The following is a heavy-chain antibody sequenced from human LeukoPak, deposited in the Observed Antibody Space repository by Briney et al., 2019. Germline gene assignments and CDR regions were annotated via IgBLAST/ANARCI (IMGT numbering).Heavy chain of an antibody. D-gene: IGHD2-21*02. CDR2: ISSTGGTT. CDR1: GFTFSSYW. Sequence: GGSLRLSCAASGFTFSSYWMSWVRQAPGKGLEWVSSISSTGGTTYYADSVKGRFTISRDNSKNTLYLQMNSLRAEDTAVYYCEAYCGGDCYSGFDYWGQGTLVTVSS. CDR3: EAYCGGDCYSGFDY. J-gene: IGHJ4*02. V-gene: IGHV3-23*01.